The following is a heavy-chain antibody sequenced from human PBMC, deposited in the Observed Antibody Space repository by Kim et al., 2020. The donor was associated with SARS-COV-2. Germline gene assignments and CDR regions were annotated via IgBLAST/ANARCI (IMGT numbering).Heavy chain of an antibody. Sequence: RVTISVDTSKNQFSLKLSSVTAADTAVYYCARGREYSYGPANYYYGMDVWGQGTTVTVSS. V-gene: IGHV4-34*01. J-gene: IGHJ6*02. CDR3: ARGREYSYGPANYYYGMDV. D-gene: IGHD5-18*01.